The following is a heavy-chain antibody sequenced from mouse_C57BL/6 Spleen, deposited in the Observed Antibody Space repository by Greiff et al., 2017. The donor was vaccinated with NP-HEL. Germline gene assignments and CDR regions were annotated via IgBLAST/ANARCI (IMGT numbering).Heavy chain of an antibody. CDR3: AREAQAGAY. Sequence: QVHVKQSGPELVKPGASVKISCKASGYAFSSSWMNWVKQRPGKGLEWIGRIYPGDGDTNYNGKFKGKATLTADKSSSTAYMQLSSLTSEDSAVYFCAREAQAGAYWGQGTLVTVSA. D-gene: IGHD3-2*02. CDR1: GYAFSSSW. V-gene: IGHV1-82*01. J-gene: IGHJ3*01. CDR2: IYPGDGDT.